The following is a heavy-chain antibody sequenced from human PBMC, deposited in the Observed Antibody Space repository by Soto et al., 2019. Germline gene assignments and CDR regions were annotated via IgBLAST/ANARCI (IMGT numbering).Heavy chain of an antibody. J-gene: IGHJ6*02. CDR2: ISGCGGST. V-gene: IGHV3-23*01. CDR3: AKLKGEQWMVRYYYGMDV. CDR1: GFTFSNYA. Sequence: EVQLLESGGGLVQPGGSLRLSCAASGFTFSNYAMSWVRQAPGKWLEWVPAISGCGGSTYYADSVKGRFTISRDNSKNTRDNTMNSLIAEDTAVYYCAKLKGEQWMVRYYYGMDVWGQGTTVTVSS. D-gene: IGHD6-19*01.